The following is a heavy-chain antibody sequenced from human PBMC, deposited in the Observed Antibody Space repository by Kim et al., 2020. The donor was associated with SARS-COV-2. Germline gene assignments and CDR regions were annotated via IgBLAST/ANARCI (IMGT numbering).Heavy chain of an antibody. CDR3: ARLPGIAAAGSLDY. Sequence: PSVQGHVTISADKSISTAYLQWSSLKASDTAMYYCARLPGIAAAGSLDYWGQGTLVTVSS. V-gene: IGHV5-10-1*01. D-gene: IGHD6-13*01. J-gene: IGHJ4*02.